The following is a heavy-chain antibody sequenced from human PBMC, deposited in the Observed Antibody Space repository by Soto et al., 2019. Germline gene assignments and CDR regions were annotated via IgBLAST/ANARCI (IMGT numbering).Heavy chain of an antibody. Sequence: GGSLRLSCVDSGFTFSSYWMSWVRQAPGKGLEWVANIKQDETEKYYVDSGKGRFAISRDNGKNTLYLQMNSLRAEDTAVYYCARVRTENYYGMDVWGQGTTVTVSS. CDR1: GFTFSSYW. J-gene: IGHJ6*02. CDR3: ARVRTENYYGMDV. CDR2: IKQDETEK. V-gene: IGHV3-7*05.